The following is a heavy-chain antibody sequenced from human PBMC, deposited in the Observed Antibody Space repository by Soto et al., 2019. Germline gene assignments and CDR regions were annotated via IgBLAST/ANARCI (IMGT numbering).Heavy chain of an antibody. CDR1: GLALTSDW. Sequence: QLVESGGGLVEPGGSLRLSCTASGLALTSDWLSWVRQVPGTGLEWLGLIKSNLDGGTTDYAAPLKGRIRISRDDSRNTAYLQMDRLNSDDPAFYYCATARRQTNSGWSQTFEFWGQGPLVTVSS. CDR2: IKSNLDGGTT. CDR3: ATARRQTNSGWSQTFEF. D-gene: IGHD2-21*01. J-gene: IGHJ4*02. V-gene: IGHV3-15*07.